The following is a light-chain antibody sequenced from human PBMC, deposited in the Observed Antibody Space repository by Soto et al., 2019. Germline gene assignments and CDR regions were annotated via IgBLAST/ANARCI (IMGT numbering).Light chain of an antibody. CDR2: EIS. J-gene: IGLJ1*01. V-gene: IGLV2-14*01. CDR1: SSDVGVYNY. Sequence: QSVLTQPASVSGTPGQTITISCTGTSSDVGVYNYVTRYQQHPGKAPKLMIYEISNQPSGDSNRFSGTKPGNTASLTISGLQAEDEADYYCSSYTSIITLYVFGSGTKVTVL. CDR3: SSYTSIITLYV.